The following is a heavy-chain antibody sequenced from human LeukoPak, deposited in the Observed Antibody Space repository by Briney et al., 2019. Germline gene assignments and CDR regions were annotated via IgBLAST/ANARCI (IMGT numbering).Heavy chain of an antibody. Sequence: PSETLSLTCTVSGGSISSYYWSWIRQPPGKGLEWIGYIYYSGSTNYNPSLKSRVTISVDTSKNQFSLRLSSVTAADTAVYYCASWGGGYSYGYFDYWGQGTLVTVSS. J-gene: IGHJ4*02. D-gene: IGHD5-18*01. CDR1: GGSISSYY. CDR3: ASWGGGYSYGYFDY. V-gene: IGHV4-59*08. CDR2: IYYSGST.